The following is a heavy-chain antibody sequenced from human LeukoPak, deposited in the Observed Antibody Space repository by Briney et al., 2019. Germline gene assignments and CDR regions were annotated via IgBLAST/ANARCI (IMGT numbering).Heavy chain of an antibody. CDR1: GFIFSGYW. D-gene: IGHD5-12*01. Sequence: GGSLRLSCEASGFIFSGYWMHWVRQAPGKGLVWVSRISPDGSTISYADSVKGRFTISRDNAKNTLYLQMNSLRAEDTAVYYCAKDHVVATIRGDYYYGMDVWGQGTTVTVSS. J-gene: IGHJ6*02. CDR2: ISPDGSTI. V-gene: IGHV3-74*01. CDR3: AKDHVVATIRGDYYYGMDV.